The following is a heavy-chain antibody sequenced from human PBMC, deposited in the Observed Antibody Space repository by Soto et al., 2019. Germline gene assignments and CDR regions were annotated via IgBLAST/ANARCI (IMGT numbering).Heavy chain of an antibody. CDR1: VGTFNSYT. V-gene: IGHV1-69*06. D-gene: IGHD3-22*01. Sequence: ASVKVSCKSSVGTFNSYTISWVRQAPGQGLEWMGGFVTKFGTTNYVPKFQGRLTITADKSSGTSYMEMSSLGSEDTAVYYCARHLGGGHVVVLSYYFNAMDVWGQGTTVTVSS. CDR2: FVTKFGTT. CDR3: ARHLGGGHVVVLSYYFNAMDV. J-gene: IGHJ6*02.